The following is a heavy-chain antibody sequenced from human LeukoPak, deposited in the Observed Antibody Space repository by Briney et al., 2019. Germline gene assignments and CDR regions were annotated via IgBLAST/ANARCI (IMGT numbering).Heavy chain of an antibody. Sequence: PSETLSLTCTVSGGSISSSSYYWGWIRQPPGKGLEWIGSIYYSGSTYYNPSLKSRVTISVDTSKKQFSLKMNSVTAADTAMYYCARSSFENSSSGFLFDYWGQGALVTVSS. CDR3: ARSSFENSSSGFLFDY. J-gene: IGHJ4*02. V-gene: IGHV4-39*07. CDR1: GGSISSSSYY. D-gene: IGHD6-6*01. CDR2: IYYSGST.